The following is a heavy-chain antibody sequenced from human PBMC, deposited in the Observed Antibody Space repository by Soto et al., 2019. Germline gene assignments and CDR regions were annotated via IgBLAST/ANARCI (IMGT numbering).Heavy chain of an antibody. CDR1: GFSFSSYG. CDR2: VDADGSGT. V-gene: IGHV3-74*01. CDR3: AGASGWKFDY. D-gene: IGHD1-1*01. J-gene: IGHJ4*02. Sequence: GGSLRLSCAASGFSFSSYGMHWVRQAPGTGLVWVSRVDADGSGTTYAGSVKGRFSISRDNAKNTVSLQMYNLRAEDTAVYYCAGASGWKFDYWGLGVLVTGSS.